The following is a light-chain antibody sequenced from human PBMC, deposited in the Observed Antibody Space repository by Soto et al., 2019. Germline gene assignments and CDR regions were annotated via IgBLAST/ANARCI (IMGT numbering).Light chain of an antibody. CDR3: QQYHNWPPGLT. CDR1: QSVSGN. Sequence: EVVMTQSPATLSVSPGERVTLSCTASQSVSGNLAWYQQKPGQAPRLLIHGASTRATDIPARFSGSGPGTEFTLTITSLQPEDFAVYYCQQYHNWPPGLTFGGGTRVEIK. V-gene: IGKV3-15*01. J-gene: IGKJ4*01. CDR2: GAS.